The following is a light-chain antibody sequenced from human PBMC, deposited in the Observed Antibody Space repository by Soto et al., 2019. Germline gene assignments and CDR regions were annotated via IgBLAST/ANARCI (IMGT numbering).Light chain of an antibody. Sequence: QSALTQPPSASGSPGRSVTISCTGTSSDVGGYNYVSWYQQHPGKAPKLMIYEVYKRPSGVPDRFSGSKSGNTASLTVSGLQAEDEADYYCSSYEGSNNFVVFGGGTKVTVL. J-gene: IGLJ2*01. CDR2: EVY. CDR3: SSYEGSNNFVV. V-gene: IGLV2-8*01. CDR1: SSDVGGYNY.